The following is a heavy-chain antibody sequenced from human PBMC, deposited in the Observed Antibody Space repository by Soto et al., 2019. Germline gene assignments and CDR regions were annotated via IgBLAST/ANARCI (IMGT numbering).Heavy chain of an antibody. CDR3: ATSSAGCSSTSCSDY. CDR1: GYTFTSYA. Sequence: ASVKVSCKASGYTFTSYAMHWVRQAPGQGLEWMGWINPNSGGTNYAQKFQGWVTMTRDTSISTAYMELSRLRSDDTAVYYCATSSAGCSSTSCSDYWGQGTLVTVSS. J-gene: IGHJ4*02. CDR2: INPNSGGT. V-gene: IGHV1-2*04. D-gene: IGHD2-2*01.